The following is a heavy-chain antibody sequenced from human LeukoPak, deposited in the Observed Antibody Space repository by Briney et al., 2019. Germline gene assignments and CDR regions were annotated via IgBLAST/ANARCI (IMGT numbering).Heavy chain of an antibody. CDR1: GFTVSSTY. Sequence: GGSLRLSCAAYGFTVSSTYISWVRQAPGKGLQWDSVIYSGGGTYYAASVKGRFTISRDNSNNTVFLQMNNLRAEDTAVYYCARDVGYSSDDFTWGQGVLVIVSS. J-gene: IGHJ5*02. CDR2: IYSGGGT. CDR3: ARDVGYSSDDFT. D-gene: IGHD5-12*01. V-gene: IGHV3-66*01.